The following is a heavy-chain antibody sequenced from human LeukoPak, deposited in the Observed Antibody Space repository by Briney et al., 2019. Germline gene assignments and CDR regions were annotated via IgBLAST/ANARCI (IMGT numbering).Heavy chain of an antibody. CDR2: IYSRGST. CDR1: GFSVSGSY. D-gene: IGHD3-10*01. Sequence: GGPLRLSCAASGFSVSGSYMSWVRQAPGKGLEWVSVIYSRGSTYYADSVKGRCTISRDVSKNTVSLQLDNLTTEDTAVYYCARVHGEVSDEIFHYFDYWGQGTPATVSS. V-gene: IGHV3-53*01. CDR3: ARVHGEVSDEIFHYFDY. J-gene: IGHJ4*02.